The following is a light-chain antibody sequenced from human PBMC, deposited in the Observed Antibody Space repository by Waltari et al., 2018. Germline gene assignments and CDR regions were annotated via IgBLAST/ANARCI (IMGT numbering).Light chain of an antibody. CDR2: GAS. Sequence: EIVLTQSPGTLSLSPGERATLSCRASQSVSSSYLAWYQQKPGQAPRLLIYGASSRATGIPDRFSGSGSGTDFTFTSSRLEPEDFAVYYCQQYGSSPLTFGQGTKVEIK. J-gene: IGKJ1*01. V-gene: IGKV3-20*01. CDR3: QQYGSSPLT. CDR1: QSVSSSY.